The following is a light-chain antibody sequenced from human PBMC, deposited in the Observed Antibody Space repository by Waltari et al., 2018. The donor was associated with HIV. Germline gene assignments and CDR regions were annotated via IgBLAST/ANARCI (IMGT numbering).Light chain of an antibody. J-gene: IGKJ4*01. CDR3: QQRSSWPLT. CDR1: QSVSSL. Sequence: ENVLTQSPATLALAPGKGTTLSCRASQSVSSLLAWYQQKPGQAPRLLIYDASNRATGTPPRFSGSGSGTDFTLSISSLEPEDFAVYYCQQRSSWPLTFGGGTKVEIK. V-gene: IGKV3-11*01. CDR2: DAS.